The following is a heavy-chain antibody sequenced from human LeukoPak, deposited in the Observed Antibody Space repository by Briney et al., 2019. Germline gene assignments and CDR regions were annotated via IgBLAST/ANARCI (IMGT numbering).Heavy chain of an antibody. CDR3: ARHKVGSNTFDY. V-gene: IGHV4-4*02. CDR2: IHPSGST. J-gene: IGHJ4*02. D-gene: IGHD1-26*01. Sequence: SETLSLTCAVAGDSINNNNWWSWVHQTPGQGLEWIGEIHPSGSTNYNPSLKGRVTISEDKSNNQFSLRLTSVTAADTAMYYCARHKVGSNTFDYWGQGTLVTVSS. CDR1: GDSINNNNW.